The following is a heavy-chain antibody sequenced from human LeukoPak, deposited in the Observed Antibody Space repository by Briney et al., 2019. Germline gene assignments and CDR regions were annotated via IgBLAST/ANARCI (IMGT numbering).Heavy chain of an antibody. CDR1: GFTFGSSA. Sequence: GGSLRLSCAASGFTFGSSAMSWVRQAPGKGPEWVSTFSRSGPDTYYADSVKGRFTVFRDNSKNTLYLQMNSLRAEDTAVYYCAKGSLGSWYYFDYWGQGTLVTVSS. D-gene: IGHD6-13*01. CDR3: AKGSLGSWYYFDY. V-gene: IGHV3-23*01. J-gene: IGHJ4*02. CDR2: FSRSGPDT.